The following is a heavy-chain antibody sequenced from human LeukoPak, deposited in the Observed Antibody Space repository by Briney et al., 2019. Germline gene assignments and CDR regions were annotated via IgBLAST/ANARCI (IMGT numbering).Heavy chain of an antibody. D-gene: IGHD3-10*02. J-gene: IGHJ6*04. Sequence: GSSVKVSCKASGGTFSSYAISRVRQAPGQGLEWMGGIIPIFGTANYAQKFQGRVTITADESTSTAYMELSSLRSEDTAVYYCARGLFGESLAYYYGMDVWGKGTTVTVSS. CDR1: GGTFSSYA. V-gene: IGHV1-69*01. CDR2: IIPIFGTA. CDR3: ARGLFGESLAYYYGMDV.